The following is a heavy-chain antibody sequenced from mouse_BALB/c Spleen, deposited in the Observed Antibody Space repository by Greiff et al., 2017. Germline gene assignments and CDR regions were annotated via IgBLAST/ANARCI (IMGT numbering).Heavy chain of an antibody. CDR2: IYPGSGST. CDR3: TREGTTMITTVFAY. J-gene: IGHJ3*01. Sequence: LKQPGSELVRPGASVKLSCKASGYTFTSYWMHWVKQRPGQGLEWIGNIYPGSGSTNYDEKFKSKATLTVDTSSSTAYMQLSSLTSEDSAVYYCTREGTTMITTVFAYWGQGTLVTVSA. D-gene: IGHD2-4*01. CDR1: GYTFTSYW. V-gene: IGHV1S22*01.